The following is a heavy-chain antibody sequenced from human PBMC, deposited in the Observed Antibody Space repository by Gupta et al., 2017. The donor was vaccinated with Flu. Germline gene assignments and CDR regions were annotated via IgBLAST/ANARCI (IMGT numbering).Heavy chain of an antibody. CDR3: SRGSGFWGSQLDY. J-gene: IGHJ4*02. CDR1: GVSISSYY. Sequence: SVSGVSISSYYWTWVRQAPGKGLEWIGYVTKRGDNITNPSLKSRVTISVDAAENHVSLKLTSVTTADTAVYYCSRGSGFWGSQLDYWGQGALVSVSS. V-gene: IGHV4-59*13. D-gene: IGHD3-16*01. CDR2: VTKRGDN.